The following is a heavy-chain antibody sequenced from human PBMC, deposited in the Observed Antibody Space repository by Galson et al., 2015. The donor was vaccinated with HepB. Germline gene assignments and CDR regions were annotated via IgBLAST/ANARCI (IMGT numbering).Heavy chain of an antibody. D-gene: IGHD2/OR15-2a*01. CDR2: IEIGGIK. CDR3: AAGNRGIDS. J-gene: IGHJ4*02. CDR1: GFSIDSLF. V-gene: IGHV3-53*01. Sequence: SLRLSCAVSGFSIDSLFMTWIRQAPGKGLEFVSIIEIGGIKHYADSVKGRFAISGDSSKSTVYLQMNSLTVEDTALYYCAAGNRGIDSWGQGTLVTVSS.